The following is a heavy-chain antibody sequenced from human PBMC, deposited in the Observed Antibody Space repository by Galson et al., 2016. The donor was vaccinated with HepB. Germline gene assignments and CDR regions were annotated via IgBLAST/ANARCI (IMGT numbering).Heavy chain of an antibody. D-gene: IGHD5-18*01. J-gene: IGHJ4*02. CDR3: CVDTAMDYVFDY. CDR2: ISRGSGYI. V-gene: IGHV3-21*01. CDR1: GFTFSTYN. Sequence: SLRLSCAASGFTFSTYNMNWVRQAPGKGLEWVSSISRGSGYIYYAVSVKGRFTIPRHNAKNSLYLQINSLRAEDTAVYYCCVDTAMDYVFDYWGQGTLVAVSS.